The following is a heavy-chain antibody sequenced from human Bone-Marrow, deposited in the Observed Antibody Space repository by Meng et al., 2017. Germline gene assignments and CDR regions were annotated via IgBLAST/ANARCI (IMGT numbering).Heavy chain of an antibody. CDR3: AKGIVGATSFDN. D-gene: IGHD1-26*01. Sequence: GESLKISCAGSGFTFSHYAMSWVRQAPGKGPEWVSAISDSGGGTYYADSVKGRFSISRDNSKNTLYMQMNSLRVEDTAIYYCAKGIVGATSFDNWGQGTLVTVSS. CDR1: GFTFSHYA. CDR2: ISDSGGGT. V-gene: IGHV3-23*01. J-gene: IGHJ4*02.